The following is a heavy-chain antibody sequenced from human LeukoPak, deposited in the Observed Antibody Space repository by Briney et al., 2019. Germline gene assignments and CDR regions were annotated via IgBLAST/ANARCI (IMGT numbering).Heavy chain of an antibody. CDR1: GGSISSHY. CDR3: ARVFCSDSSGCH. Sequence: PSETLSLTCTVSGGSISSHYWSWIRQPPGKGLEWIGYIYYSGSTNYNPSLKSRVTISVDTSKNQFSLKLSSVTAADTAVYYCARVFCSDSSGCHWGQGTLVTVSS. D-gene: IGHD6-19*01. J-gene: IGHJ4*02. V-gene: IGHV4-59*11. CDR2: IYYSGST.